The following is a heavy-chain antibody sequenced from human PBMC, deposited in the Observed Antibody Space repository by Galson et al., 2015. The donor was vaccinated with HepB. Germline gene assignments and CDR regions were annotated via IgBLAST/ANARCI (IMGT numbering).Heavy chain of an antibody. CDR2: IYYSGST. CDR1: GGSISSYY. J-gene: IGHJ3*02. V-gene: IGHV4-59*01. D-gene: IGHD6-19*01. CDR3: ARRGIAVAGTGGWRYWAFDI. Sequence: TLSLTCTVSGGSISSYYWSWIRQPPGKGLEWIGYIYYSGSTNYNPSLKSRVTISVDTSKNQFSLKLSSVTAADTAVYYCARRGIAVAGTGGWRYWAFDIWGQGTMVTVSS.